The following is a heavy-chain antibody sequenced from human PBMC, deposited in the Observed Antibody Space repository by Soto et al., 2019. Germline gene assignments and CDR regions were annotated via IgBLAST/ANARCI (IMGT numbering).Heavy chain of an antibody. CDR3: ARGSPRGSSSWSNEDFRWDYFDH. D-gene: IGHD6-13*01. J-gene: IGHJ4*02. CDR1: GGSISSGDYY. Sequence: KASETLSLTCTVSGGSISSGDYYWSWIRQPPGKGPEWIGYIYYSGSTYYNPSLKSRVTISVDTSKNQFSLKLSSVTAADTAVYYCARGSPRGSSSWSNEDFRWDYFDHWGQGTLVTVSS. CDR2: IYYSGST. V-gene: IGHV4-30-4*01.